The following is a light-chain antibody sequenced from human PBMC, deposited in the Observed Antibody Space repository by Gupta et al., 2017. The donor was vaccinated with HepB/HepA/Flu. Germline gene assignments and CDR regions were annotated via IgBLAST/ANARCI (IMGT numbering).Light chain of an antibody. Sequence: DIVMTQSPDSLAVSLGERATINCKSSQSVLYSSNNKNYLAWYQQKPGQPPKLLIYWASTRESGVPDRFSGSGSGTDFTLTISSLQAEDVAVYYCLQDSSTPRTFGPGTKVEIK. CDR2: WAS. J-gene: IGKJ1*01. CDR3: LQDSSTPRT. CDR1: QSVLYSSNNKNY. V-gene: IGKV4-1*01.